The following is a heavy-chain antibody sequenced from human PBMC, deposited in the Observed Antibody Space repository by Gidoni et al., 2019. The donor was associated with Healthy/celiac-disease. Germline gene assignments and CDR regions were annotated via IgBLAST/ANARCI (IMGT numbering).Heavy chain of an antibody. CDR3: ARGLGYYDSSGLDY. CDR1: GYRFTSYW. Sequence: EVQLVQSVAEVKKPGESLRISCTGSGYRFTSYWISWVRQMPGKGLEWMGRIDPSDSYTNYSPSFQGHVTISADKSISTAYLQWSSLKASDTAMYYCARGLGYYDSSGLDYWGQGTLVTVSS. J-gene: IGHJ4*02. D-gene: IGHD3-22*01. V-gene: IGHV5-10-1*01. CDR2: IDPSDSYT.